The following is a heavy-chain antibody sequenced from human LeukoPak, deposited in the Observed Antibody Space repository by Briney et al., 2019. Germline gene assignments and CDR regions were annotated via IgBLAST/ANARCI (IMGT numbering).Heavy chain of an antibody. V-gene: IGHV3-21*01. CDR3: AREDYDFWSGYYSKVNFDY. CDR1: GFTFSSYS. J-gene: IGHJ4*02. D-gene: IGHD3-3*01. CDR2: ISSSSSYI. Sequence: GGSLRLSCAASGFTFSSYSMNWVRQAPGKGLEWVSSISSSSSYIYYADSVKGRFTISRDNAKNSLYLHMNSLRAEDTAVYYCAREDYDFWSGYYSKVNFDYWGQGTLVTVSS.